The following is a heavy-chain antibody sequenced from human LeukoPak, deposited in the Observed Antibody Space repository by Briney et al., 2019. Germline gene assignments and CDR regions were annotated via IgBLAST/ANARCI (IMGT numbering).Heavy chain of an antibody. CDR2: IWYDGSNK. V-gene: IGHV3-33*01. Sequence: GGSLRLSCAASGFTFSSYGMHWVRQAPGKGLEWVAVIWYDGSNKYYADSVKGRFTISRDNSKNTLYLQMNSLRAEDTAMYYCARDGVILFALDYWGQGTLVTVSS. D-gene: IGHD3-3*02. CDR1: GFTFSSYG. CDR3: ARDGVILFALDY. J-gene: IGHJ4*02.